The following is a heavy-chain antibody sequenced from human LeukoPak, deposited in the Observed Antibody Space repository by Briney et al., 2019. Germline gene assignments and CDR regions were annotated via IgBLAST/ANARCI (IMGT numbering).Heavy chain of an antibody. CDR2: IVVGSGKT. CDR3: AADTYYYGSGTKNWFDP. V-gene: IGHV1-58*01. J-gene: IGHJ5*02. CDR1: GFTFTSSA. Sequence: GASVTVSCKASGFTFTSSAVQWVRQARGQRLEWIGWIVVGSGKTNYAQKFQERGTITRDMSTSAAYMELSSLRSEDTAVYYCAADTYYYGSGTKNWFDPWGQGTLVTVSS. D-gene: IGHD3-10*01.